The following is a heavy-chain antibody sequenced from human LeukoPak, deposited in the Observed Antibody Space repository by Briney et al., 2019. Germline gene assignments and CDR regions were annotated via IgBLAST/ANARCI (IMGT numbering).Heavy chain of an antibody. D-gene: IGHD5-24*01. J-gene: IGHJ4*02. Sequence: ASVKVSCKASGYTFTSYYIHWVRQAPGQGLEWMGIINPSGGSTSYAQKFQGRLTMTRDMSTSTVYMELSSLRSEDTAMYYCARDLGRVRHDGYYYFDYWGQGTLVTVSS. CDR2: INPSGGST. V-gene: IGHV1-46*01. CDR1: GYTFTSYY. CDR3: ARDLGRVRHDGYYYFDY.